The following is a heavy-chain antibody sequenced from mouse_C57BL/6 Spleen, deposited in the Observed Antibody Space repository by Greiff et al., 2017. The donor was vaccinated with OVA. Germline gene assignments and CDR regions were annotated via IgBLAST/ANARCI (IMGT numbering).Heavy chain of an antibody. V-gene: IGHV5-9*01. Sequence: EVMLVESGGGLVKPGGSLKLSCAASGFTFSSYTMSWVRQTPEKRLEWVATISGGGGNTYYPDSVKGRFTISRDNAKNTLYLQISSLRSEDTALYYCARRGDYDWFAYWGQGTLVTVSA. CDR3: ARRGDYDWFAY. CDR1: GFTFSSYT. CDR2: ISGGGGNT. J-gene: IGHJ3*01. D-gene: IGHD2-4*01.